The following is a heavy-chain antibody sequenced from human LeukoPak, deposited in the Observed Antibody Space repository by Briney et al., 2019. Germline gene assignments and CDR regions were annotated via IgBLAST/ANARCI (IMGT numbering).Heavy chain of an antibody. D-gene: IGHD2-8*01. CDR2: ISYDGSNK. CDR1: GFTFSSSG. V-gene: IGHV3-30*18. Sequence: GGSLRLSCAASGFTFSSSGMHWVGRAPAKGREWVAVISYDGSNKYYADSVKGRFTFSRDNSKNTLYLQMNSLRAEDTAVYYCAKEYCSNSVCHSLDYWGQGTLVTVSS. J-gene: IGHJ4*02. CDR3: AKEYCSNSVCHSLDY.